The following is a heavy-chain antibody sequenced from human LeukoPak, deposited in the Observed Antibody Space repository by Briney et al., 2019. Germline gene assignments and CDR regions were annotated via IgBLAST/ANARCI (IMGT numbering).Heavy chain of an antibody. CDR3: ASQYSSGWYRYDY. D-gene: IGHD6-19*01. CDR1: GYSISSGYY. V-gene: IGHV4-38-2*01. J-gene: IGHJ4*02. Sequence: SETLSLTCAVSGYSISSGYYWGWIRQPPGKGLEWIGSIYHSGSTYYNPSRKSRVTISVDTSKNQFSLKLSSVTAADTAVYYCASQYSSGWYRYDYWGQGTLVTVSS. CDR2: IYHSGST.